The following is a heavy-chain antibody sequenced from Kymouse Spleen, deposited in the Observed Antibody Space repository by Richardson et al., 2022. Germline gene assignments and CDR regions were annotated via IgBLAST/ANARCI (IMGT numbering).Heavy chain of an antibody. CDR1: GFTFSSYG. CDR3: ARDPLVGAYFDY. V-gene: IGHV3-33*01. CDR2: IWYDGSNK. D-gene: IGHD1-26*01. J-gene: IGHJ4*02. Sequence: QVQLVESGGGVVQPGRSLRLSCAASGFTFSSYGMHWVRQAPGKGLEWVAVIWYDGSNKYYADSVKGRFTISRDNSKNTLYLQMNSLRAEDTAVYYCARDPLVGAYFDYWGQGTLVTVSS.